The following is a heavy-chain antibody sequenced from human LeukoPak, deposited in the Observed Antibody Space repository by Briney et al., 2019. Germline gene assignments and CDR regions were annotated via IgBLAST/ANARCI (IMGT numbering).Heavy chain of an antibody. V-gene: IGHV3-30*02. CDR2: IYSDGNNK. CDR3: AKAEGLLFDY. J-gene: IGHJ4*02. CDR1: GFTFSSYG. D-gene: IGHD3-10*01. Sequence: PGGSLRLSCAASGFTFSSYGMHWVRQAPGKGLEWVAFIYSDGNNKIYADSVKGRFTISRDNSKNTLYLQMKSLRDQDTAVYYCAKAEGLLFDYWGQGTLVTVSS.